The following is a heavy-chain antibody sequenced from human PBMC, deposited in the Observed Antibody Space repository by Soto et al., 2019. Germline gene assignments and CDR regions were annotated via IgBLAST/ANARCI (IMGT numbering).Heavy chain of an antibody. CDR3: AKNGMDV. J-gene: IGHJ6*02. Sequence: GGSLRLSCAASGFTFSSYGRHWVGQAPGKGLEWVAVISYDGSNKYYADSVKGRFTISRDNSKNTLYLQMNSLRAEDTAVYYCAKNGMDVWGQGTTVTVSS. CDR2: ISYDGSNK. V-gene: IGHV3-30*18. CDR1: GFTFSSYG.